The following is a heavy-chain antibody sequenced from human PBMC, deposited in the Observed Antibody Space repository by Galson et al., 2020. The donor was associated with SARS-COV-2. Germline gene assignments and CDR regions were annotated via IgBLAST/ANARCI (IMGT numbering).Heavy chain of an antibody. J-gene: IGHJ4*02. CDR1: GFSLSTSGVG. D-gene: IGHD3-3*01. CDR3: AHSLRYLGWVQWVY. CDR2: IYWDDDK. Sequence: SGPTLVKPTHTLTLTCTFTGFSLSTSGVGVGWIRQPPGKALEWLALIYWDDDKRYSPSLKSRLTIAKDTSKNQVVLTMTNMDPVDTATYYGAHSLRYLGWVQWVYWGQGTLVTVSS. V-gene: IGHV2-5*02.